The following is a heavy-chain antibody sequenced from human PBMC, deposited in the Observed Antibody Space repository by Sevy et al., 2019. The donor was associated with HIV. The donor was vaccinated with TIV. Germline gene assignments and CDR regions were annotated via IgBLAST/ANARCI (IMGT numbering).Heavy chain of an antibody. J-gene: IGHJ4*02. Sequence: SETLSLTCTVSGGSITSLYWHWIRQPPGMGLEWIANIYYNAHINYNPSLKSRVTLSLDTSKNQFSLRLSSVTAADTAMYYCAGENAWGRGYSWGQGTLVTVSS. D-gene: IGHD1-26*01. CDR2: IYYNAHI. CDR3: AGENAWGRGYS. V-gene: IGHV4-59*08. CDR1: GGSITSLY.